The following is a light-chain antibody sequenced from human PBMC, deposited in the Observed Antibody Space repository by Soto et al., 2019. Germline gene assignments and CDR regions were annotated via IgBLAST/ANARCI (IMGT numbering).Light chain of an antibody. J-gene: IGKJ5*01. CDR3: QQYGSSQIT. CDR1: QSVSSSY. CDR2: GAS. V-gene: IGKV3-20*01. Sequence: EIVLTQSPGTLSLSPGERATLSCRASQSVSSSYLAWYQQKPGQAPRLLIYGASSRATAIPDRFIRSGSGTDFTLTIRRLEPEAFAVYYCQQYGSSQITLGQGARLETK.